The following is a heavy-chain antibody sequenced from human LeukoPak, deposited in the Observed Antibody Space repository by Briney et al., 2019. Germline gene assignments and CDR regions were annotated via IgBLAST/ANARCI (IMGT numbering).Heavy chain of an antibody. CDR1: GFTFSRYW. CDR2: INQDESAK. Sequence: GGSLRLSCAASGFTFSRYWMSWVRQAPGKGLEWVASINQDESAKYYVDSVKGRFTISRDNAKNSLFLQMNSLRAEDTAVYYCAKGPTRGEYCSSTSCYGRFDYWGQGTLVTVSS. J-gene: IGHJ4*02. V-gene: IGHV3-7*03. D-gene: IGHD2-2*01. CDR3: AKGPTRGEYCSSTSCYGRFDY.